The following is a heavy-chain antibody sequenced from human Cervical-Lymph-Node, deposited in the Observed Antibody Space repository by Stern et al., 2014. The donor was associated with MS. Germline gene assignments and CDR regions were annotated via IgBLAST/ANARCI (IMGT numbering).Heavy chain of an antibody. Sequence: EVQLLESGGDLVQPSRSLRLSCAASGFTFDDYAMHWVRQAPRQGLEWVSGISWYSGHIGYEDPVLGRFTISRDNAKNSLFLQMDSLGPDDTALYYCAKDISIAARTHCFDSWGKGTLVTVSS. V-gene: IGHV3-9*01. J-gene: IGHJ4*02. CDR2: ISWYSGHI. CDR1: GFTFDDYA. CDR3: AKDISIAARTHCFDS. D-gene: IGHD6-6*01.